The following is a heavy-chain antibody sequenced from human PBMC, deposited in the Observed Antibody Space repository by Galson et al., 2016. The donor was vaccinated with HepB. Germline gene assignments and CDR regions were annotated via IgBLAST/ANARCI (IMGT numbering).Heavy chain of an antibody. CDR2: INNDGSSS. CDR3: VRDMYGSHFAFDI. J-gene: IGHJ3*02. CDR1: GFTFNDYW. D-gene: IGHD1-26*01. V-gene: IGHV3-74*01. Sequence: SLRLSCAASGFTFNDYWMHWVRQAPGRGLDWVSRINNDGSSSTYADSVKGRFTISRDNAKNTLYLQMNSLRAEDTTVYYCVRDMYGSHFAFDIWGQGTMVTVSS.